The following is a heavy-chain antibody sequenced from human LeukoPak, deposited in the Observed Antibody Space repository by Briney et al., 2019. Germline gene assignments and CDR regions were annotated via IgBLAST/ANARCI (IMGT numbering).Heavy chain of an antibody. V-gene: IGHV3-30-3*01. J-gene: IGHJ6*02. CDR1: GFTFSSYA. CDR2: ISYDGSNK. Sequence: GRSLRLSCAASGFTFSSYAMHWVRQAPGKGLEWVAVISYDGSNKYYADSVKGRFTISRDNSKNTLYLQMNSLRAEDTAVYYCARADTDGGYYYYYGMDVWGRGTTVTVSS. CDR3: ARADTDGGYYYYYGMDV. D-gene: IGHD3-10*01.